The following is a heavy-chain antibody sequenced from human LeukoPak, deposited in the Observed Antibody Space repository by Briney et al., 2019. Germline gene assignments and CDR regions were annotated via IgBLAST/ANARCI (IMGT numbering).Heavy chain of an antibody. Sequence: ASVKVSSKPSGYTFTSYGMHWVRRAPGQSLEWLEWINGGNGNTKYSEKFQGRVTIIRDTSASTAYMELSSLRSEDTAVYYCARVPLHDDSGHYYPHWGQGTLVTVSS. D-gene: IGHD3-22*01. V-gene: IGHV1-3*01. CDR1: GYTFTSYG. CDR2: INGGNGNT. CDR3: ARVPLHDDSGHYYPH. J-gene: IGHJ1*01.